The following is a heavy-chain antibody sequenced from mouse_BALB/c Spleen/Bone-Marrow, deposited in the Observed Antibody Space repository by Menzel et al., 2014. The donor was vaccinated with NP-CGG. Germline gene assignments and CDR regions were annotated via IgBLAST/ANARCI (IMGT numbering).Heavy chain of an antibody. CDR2: IDPANGNT. Sequence: DVKLVESGAEIVKPGASVKSSCTTSGFNIEDSYIYWMKQRPEQGLEWIGRIDPANGNTKYDPKFQGKATITADTSSNTAYLQLSSLTSEDTAVYYCARWEYYAMDYWGQGTSVTVSS. J-gene: IGHJ4*01. D-gene: IGHD4-1*01. V-gene: IGHV14-3*02. CDR3: ARWEYYAMDY. CDR1: GFNIEDSY.